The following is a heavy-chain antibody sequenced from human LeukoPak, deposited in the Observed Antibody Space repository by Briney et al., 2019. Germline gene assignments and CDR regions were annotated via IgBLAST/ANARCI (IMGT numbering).Heavy chain of an antibody. CDR1: GFTFSSYG. CDR2: ISYDGSNK. CDR3: ARLAYDILTGYYNLYYYYYMDV. Sequence: GGSLRLSCAASGFTFSSYGMHWVRQAPGKGLEWVAVISYDGSNKYYADSVKGRFTISRDNAKNSLYLQMNSLRAEDAAVYYCARLAYDILTGYYNLYYYYYMDVWGKGTTVTISS. J-gene: IGHJ6*03. V-gene: IGHV3-30*03. D-gene: IGHD3-9*01.